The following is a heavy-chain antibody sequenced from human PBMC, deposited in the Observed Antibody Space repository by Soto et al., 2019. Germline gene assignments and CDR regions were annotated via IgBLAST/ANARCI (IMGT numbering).Heavy chain of an antibody. CDR1: GFTFSDYY. V-gene: IGHV3-11*05. CDR3: ARRLSGHFDY. CDR2: ISGSSSHI. J-gene: IGHJ4*02. Sequence: QVQLVESGGGLAKTGGSLRLSCRASGFTFSDYYMSWIREVPGKGLEWISYISGSSSHINSADSLKGRFTISRDNPNNSLFLQMDSLRVEDTAIYYCARRLSGHFDYWSQGTVVTVSS. D-gene: IGHD1-1*01.